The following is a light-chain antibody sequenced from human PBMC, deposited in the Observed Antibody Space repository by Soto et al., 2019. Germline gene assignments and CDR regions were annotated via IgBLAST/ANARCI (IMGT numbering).Light chain of an antibody. Sequence: EIVVTQSPGTLSLSPGERATLSCRASQSVGSNYLAWFQQKPGQPPRLLIHATSTRATGIPDRFSGSGSGTDFTLSISRLEPADFAVYYCQQYDSSLPWTFGQGTTVEIK. V-gene: IGKV3-20*01. CDR3: QQYDSSLPWT. CDR2: ATS. CDR1: QSVGSNY. J-gene: IGKJ1*01.